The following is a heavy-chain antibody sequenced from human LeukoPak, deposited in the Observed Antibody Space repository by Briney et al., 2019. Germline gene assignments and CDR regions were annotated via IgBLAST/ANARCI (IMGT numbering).Heavy chain of an antibody. CDR2: IKQDGSEK. J-gene: IGHJ4*02. V-gene: IGHV3-7*01. Sequence: GGSLRLSCIASGFSFRDYWMSWVRQAPGKGLEWVANIKQDGSEKYYVDSVKGRFTISRDNAKNSLYLQMNSLRAEDTAVYYCARDGIAVAGMDYWGQGTLVTVSS. D-gene: IGHD6-19*01. CDR3: ARDGIAVAGMDY. CDR1: GFSFRDYW.